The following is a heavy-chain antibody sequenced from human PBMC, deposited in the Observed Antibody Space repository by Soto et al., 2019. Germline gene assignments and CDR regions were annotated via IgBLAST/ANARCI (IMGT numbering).Heavy chain of an antibody. J-gene: IGHJ6*02. V-gene: IGHV2-26*01. Sequence: QVTLKESGPVLVKPTETLTLTCTVSGFSLSNARMGVSWIRQPPGKALEWLAHIFSNDEKSYSTSLKSRLTISKDTSKSQVVLTMTNMDPVDTATYYCARILITMVRGVRGVVHYYGMDVWGQGTTVTVSS. D-gene: IGHD3-10*01. CDR2: IFSNDEK. CDR1: GFSLSNARMG. CDR3: ARILITMVRGVRGVVHYYGMDV.